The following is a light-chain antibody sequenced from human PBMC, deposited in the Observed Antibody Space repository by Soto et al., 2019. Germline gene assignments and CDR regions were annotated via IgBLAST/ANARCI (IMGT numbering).Light chain of an antibody. CDR2: AAS. CDR1: QSISNY. CDR3: QPSYRTPRT. Sequence: DIQMTQSPSSLSASVGDRVTITCRASQSISNYLNWYQQKPGKAPKLLMYAASSLQSGVPSRFGGSGSGTDFTLTISSLQPEDFATYYCQPSYRTPRTFGQGTKVEIK. J-gene: IGKJ1*01. V-gene: IGKV1-39*01.